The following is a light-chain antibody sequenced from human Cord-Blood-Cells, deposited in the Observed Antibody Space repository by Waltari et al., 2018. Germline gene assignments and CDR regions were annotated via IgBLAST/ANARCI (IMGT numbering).Light chain of an antibody. Sequence: QSALTQPAPVSGSLGKSLTIPCTGTSSDVGGYNYVSWYQQHPGKAPKLMIYDVSNRPSGVSNRFSGSKSGNTASLTISGLQAEDEADYYCSSYTSSSTEFGGGTKLTVL. J-gene: IGLJ3*02. CDR2: DVS. CDR3: SSYTSSSTE. CDR1: SSDVGGYNY. V-gene: IGLV2-14*03.